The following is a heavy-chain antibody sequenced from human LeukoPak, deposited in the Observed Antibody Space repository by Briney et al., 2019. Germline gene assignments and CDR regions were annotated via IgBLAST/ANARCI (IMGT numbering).Heavy chain of an antibody. CDR1: GFTFSSYA. V-gene: IGHV3-23*01. CDR2: ISGSGGST. J-gene: IGHJ3*02. Sequence: GGSLRLSCAASGFTFSSYAMSWVRQAPGKGLEWVSAISGSGGSTYYADSVKGRFTISRDNSKNTLYLQMNSLRAEDTAVYYCAKDPMITSGLGEGAFDIWGQGTMVTVSS. CDR3: AKDPMITSGLGEGAFDI. D-gene: IGHD3-16*01.